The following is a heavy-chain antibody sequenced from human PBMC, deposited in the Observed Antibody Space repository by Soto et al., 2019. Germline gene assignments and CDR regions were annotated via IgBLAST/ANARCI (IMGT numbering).Heavy chain of an antibody. Sequence: QVQLQESGPGLVKPSQTLSLTCTVSGASISSRGYYWSWIRQHPGKGLEWIGYIYYSGITYYNPSLKSRVTIPVDTSKPRFSLKLSSVTAADRAVYYWAGGDYDSTDYYGVDVWGQGTTVPVSS. CDR2: IYYSGIT. D-gene: IGHD4-17*01. V-gene: IGHV4-31*03. J-gene: IGHJ6*02. CDR1: GASISSRGYY. CDR3: AGGDYDSTDYYGVDV.